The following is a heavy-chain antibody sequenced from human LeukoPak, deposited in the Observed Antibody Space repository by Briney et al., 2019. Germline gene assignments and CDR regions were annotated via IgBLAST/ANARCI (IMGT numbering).Heavy chain of an antibody. CDR3: ARVRSSSATLYFDY. Sequence: GRSLRLSCAASGFTFSSYAMHWVRQAPGKGLEWVAVISYDGSNKYYADSVKGRFTISRDNSKNTLYPQMNSLRAEDTAVYYCARVRSSSATLYFDYWGQGTLVTVSS. D-gene: IGHD6-6*01. J-gene: IGHJ4*02. V-gene: IGHV3-30-3*01. CDR2: ISYDGSNK. CDR1: GFTFSSYA.